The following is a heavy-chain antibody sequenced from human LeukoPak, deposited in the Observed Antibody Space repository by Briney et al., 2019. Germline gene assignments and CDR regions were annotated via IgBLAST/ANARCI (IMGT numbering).Heavy chain of an antibody. CDR3: ARSQDYYDSSGYIDY. Sequence: GGSLRLSCAASGFTFSTYWMNWVRQAPGEGLEWVANVNQDGSEKFYVDSVKGRFTISRDNAKNSLYLQMNSLRAEDTAVYYCARSQDYYDSSGYIDYWGQGTLVTVSS. J-gene: IGHJ4*02. CDR2: VNQDGSEK. V-gene: IGHV3-7*01. CDR1: GFTFSTYW. D-gene: IGHD3-22*01.